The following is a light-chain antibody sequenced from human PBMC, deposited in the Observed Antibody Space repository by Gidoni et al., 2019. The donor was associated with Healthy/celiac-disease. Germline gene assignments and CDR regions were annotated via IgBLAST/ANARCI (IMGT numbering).Light chain of an antibody. CDR2: GAS. CDR3: QQYGSSPGT. CDR1: QSVSSSN. Sequence: IVFTRSPGTLSLSPGERATPSCRASQSVSSSNLAWYQKKPGQAPRLLIYGASSRATGIPDRFSGSGSGTDFTLTISRLEPEDFAVYYCQQYGSSPGTFGPGTKVDIK. J-gene: IGKJ3*01. V-gene: IGKV3-20*01.